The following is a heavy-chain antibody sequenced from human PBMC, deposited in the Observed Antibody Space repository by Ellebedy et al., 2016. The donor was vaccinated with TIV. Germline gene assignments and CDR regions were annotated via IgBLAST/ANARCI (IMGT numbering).Heavy chain of an antibody. D-gene: IGHD6-19*01. Sequence: PGGSLRLSCAASGFTFTSYAMSWVRQSPGKGLEWVSAISGSGGTTFYTDSVKGRFSISRDNSKNTLYVQMNSLRAEDTAVYYCARGGRDQWLIDYWGQGTLVTVSS. V-gene: IGHV3-23*01. CDR1: GFTFTSYA. CDR3: ARGGRDQWLIDY. CDR2: ISGSGGTT. J-gene: IGHJ4*02.